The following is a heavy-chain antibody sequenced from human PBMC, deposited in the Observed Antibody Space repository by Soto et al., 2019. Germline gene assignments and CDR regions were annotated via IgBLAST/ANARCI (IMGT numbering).Heavy chain of an antibody. J-gene: IGHJ6*02. CDR2: ISYDGSNK. CDR1: GFTFSSYG. D-gene: IGHD2-15*01. CDR3: AKDQKGGCSGGSGNSRHYYYYGMDV. Sequence: SLRLSCAASGFTFSSYGMHWVRQAPGKGLEWVAVISYDGSNKYYADSVKGRFTISRDNSKNTLYLQMNSLRAEDTAGYYWAKDQKGGCSGGSGNSRHYYYYGMDVWGQGTTVTVSS. V-gene: IGHV3-30*18.